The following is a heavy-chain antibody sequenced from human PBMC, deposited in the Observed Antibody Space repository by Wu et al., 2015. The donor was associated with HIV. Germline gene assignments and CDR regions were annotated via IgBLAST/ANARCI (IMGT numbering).Heavy chain of an antibody. CDR2: INPNSGGT. J-gene: IGHJ3*02. D-gene: IGHD3-22*01. CDR3: ARVRAYYDSSGYYQYDAFDI. CDR1: GYTFTGYY. V-gene: IGHV1-2*02. Sequence: QVQLVQSGAEVKKPGASVKVSCKASGYTFTGYYMHWVRQAPGQGLEWMGWINPNSGGTNYAQKFQGRVTMTRDTSISTAYMELSRLRSDDTAVYYCARVRAYYDSSGYYQYDAFDIWGQGTMVTV.